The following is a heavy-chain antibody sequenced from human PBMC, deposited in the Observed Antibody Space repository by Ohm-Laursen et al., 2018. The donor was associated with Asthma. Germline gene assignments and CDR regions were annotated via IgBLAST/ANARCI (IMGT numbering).Heavy chain of an antibody. J-gene: IGHJ6*02. CDR3: ARELAVAGKEMSYYYYYCMDV. V-gene: IGHV3-33*01. D-gene: IGHD6-19*01. CDR1: GFTFSSYG. Sequence: SLRLSCAASGFTFSSYGMHWVRQAPGKGLEWVAVIWYDGSNKYYADSVKGRFTISRDNSKNTLYLQMNSLRAEDTAVYYCARELAVAGKEMSYYYYYCMDVWGQGTTVTVSS. CDR2: IWYDGSNK.